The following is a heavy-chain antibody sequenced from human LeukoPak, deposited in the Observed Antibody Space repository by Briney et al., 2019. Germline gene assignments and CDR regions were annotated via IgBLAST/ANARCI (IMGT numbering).Heavy chain of an antibody. CDR2: ISGGGGT. Sequence: GSLRLSCAASGFTVSNNFMSWVRQAPGQGLEWVSLISGGGGTYYAASVKGRFTISRGNSENSLYLQMNSLRPEDTAAYYCARVVDSTRAFYVWGQGTLVTVSS. V-gene: IGHV3-66*01. CDR1: GFTVSNNF. D-gene: IGHD2-21*01. CDR3: ARVVDSTRAFYV. J-gene: IGHJ3*01.